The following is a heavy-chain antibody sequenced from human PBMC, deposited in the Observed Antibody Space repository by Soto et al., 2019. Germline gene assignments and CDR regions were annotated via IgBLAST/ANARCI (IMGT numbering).Heavy chain of an antibody. D-gene: IGHD5-12*01. CDR3: AIYTAFDYVFDY. V-gene: IGHV4-34*01. CDR1: GGSFSAYY. Sequence: SETLSLTCAVYGGSFSAYYWTWIRQPPGKGLEWIGEINHRGSTNYNPSLKGRVTISADASKNQFSLNLTSVTAADTAAYYCAIYTAFDYVFDYWGQGTLVTVSS. CDR2: INHRGST. J-gene: IGHJ4*02.